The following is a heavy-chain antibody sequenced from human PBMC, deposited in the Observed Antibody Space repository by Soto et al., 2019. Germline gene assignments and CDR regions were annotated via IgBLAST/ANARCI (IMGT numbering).Heavy chain of an antibody. V-gene: IGHV3-30-3*01. CDR1: GFTFSSYA. CDR2: ISYEGSNK. Sequence: GGSLRLSCAASGFTFSSYAMHWVRQAPGKGLEWVAVISYEGSNKYYADSVKSRFTISRDNSNNTLYLQMNSLRLEDTAVYYCARPLWRDDYNWGYFDLWGRGTLVTVSS. D-gene: IGHD4-4*01. J-gene: IGHJ2*01. CDR3: ARPLWRDDYNWGYFDL.